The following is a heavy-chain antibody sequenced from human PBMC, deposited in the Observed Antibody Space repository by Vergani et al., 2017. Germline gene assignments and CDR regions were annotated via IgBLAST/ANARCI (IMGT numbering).Heavy chain of an antibody. V-gene: IGHV4-59*01. D-gene: IGHD6-6*01. J-gene: IGHJ6*03. CDR2: IYYSGST. Sequence: QVQLQESGPGLVKPSETLSLTCTVSGGSISSYYWSWIRQPPGKGLEWIGYIYYSGSTNYNPSLKSRVTISVDTSKNQFSLKLSSVTAADTAVYYCARDLGSSSYVVDYYYMDVWGKGTTVTVSS. CDR3: ARDLGSSSYVVDYYYMDV. CDR1: GGSISSYY.